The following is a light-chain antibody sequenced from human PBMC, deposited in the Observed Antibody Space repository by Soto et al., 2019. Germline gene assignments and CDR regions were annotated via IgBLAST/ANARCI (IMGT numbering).Light chain of an antibody. CDR1: SSDVGRYDF. V-gene: IGLV2-8*01. J-gene: IGLJ1*01. Sequence: QSALTQPPSASGSPGQSVTISCTGTSSDVGRYDFVSWYQHHPGKVPKLMIYEVTKRPSGVPDRFSGSKSGNTASLIISGLQADDEADYFCCSYAGDLYVFGSGTKVTVL. CDR3: CSYAGDLYV. CDR2: EVT.